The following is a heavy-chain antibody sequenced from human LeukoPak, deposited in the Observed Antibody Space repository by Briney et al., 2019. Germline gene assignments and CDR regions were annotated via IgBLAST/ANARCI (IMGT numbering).Heavy chain of an antibody. CDR3: ARDYSSYDILTGYEVYGMDV. Sequence: GGTLRLSCAASGFTFSSYWMSWVRQAPGKGLEWVANIKQDGSEKYYVDSVKGRFTISTDNAKNSLYLQMNSLRAEDTAVYYCARDYSSYDILTGYEVYGMDVWGQGTTVTVSS. V-gene: IGHV3-7*01. D-gene: IGHD3-9*01. CDR2: IKQDGSEK. J-gene: IGHJ6*02. CDR1: GFTFSSYW.